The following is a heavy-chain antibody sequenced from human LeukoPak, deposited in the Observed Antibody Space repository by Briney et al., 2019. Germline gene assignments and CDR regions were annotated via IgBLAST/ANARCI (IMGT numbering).Heavy chain of an antibody. CDR3: ARGNGYSYGPADY. V-gene: IGHV4-34*01. CDR2: INHSGST. J-gene: IGHJ4*02. CDR1: GGSFSGYY. Sequence: PSETLSLTCAVYGGSFSGYYWSWIRQPPGKGLEWIGEINHSGSTNYNPSLKSRVTISVDTSKNQFSLKLSSVTAADTAVYYCARGNGYSYGPADYWGQGTLVTVSS. D-gene: IGHD5-18*01.